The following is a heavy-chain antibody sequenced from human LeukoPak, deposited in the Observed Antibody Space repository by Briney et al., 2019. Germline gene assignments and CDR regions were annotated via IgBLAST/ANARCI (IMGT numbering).Heavy chain of an antibody. CDR2: ISYDGSNK. CDR3: AKESALTNAFDI. J-gene: IGHJ3*02. CDR1: GFTFSSYV. V-gene: IGHV3-30*18. Sequence: GRSLRLSCAASGFTFSSYVMHGVRPPPGKRLEWVAVISYDGSNKYYADSVKGRFTISRDNSKNTLYLQMNSLRAEDTAVYYCAKESALTNAFDIWGQGTMVTVSS. D-gene: IGHD1-14*01.